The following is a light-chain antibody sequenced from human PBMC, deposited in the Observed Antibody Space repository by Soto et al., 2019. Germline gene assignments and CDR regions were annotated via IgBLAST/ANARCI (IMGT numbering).Light chain of an antibody. V-gene: IGKV3-20*01. CDR1: QSVSSSY. Sequence: EIVLTQSPGTLSLSPGERVTLSCRASQSVSSSYLAWYQHKPGQAPRLLIYGASSRATGIPDRFSGSESGTDFTLTISRLKPEDFAVYYCQQYGSSPPWTFGQGTKVEIK. CDR2: GAS. CDR3: QQYGSSPPWT. J-gene: IGKJ1*01.